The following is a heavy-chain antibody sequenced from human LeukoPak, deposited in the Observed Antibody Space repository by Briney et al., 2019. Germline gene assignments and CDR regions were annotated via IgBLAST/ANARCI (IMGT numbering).Heavy chain of an antibody. V-gene: IGHV3-23*01. J-gene: IGHJ4*02. CDR3: AKDVIIAVAGTFDY. Sequence: GGSLRLSCAASGFTFSSYAMSWVRQAPGKGLEWVSAISGSSDSTYYADSVKGRFTFSRDNSKNTLYLQMNSLRAEDTAVYYCAKDVIIAVAGTFDYWGQGTLVTVSS. CDR1: GFTFSSYA. CDR2: ISGSSDST. D-gene: IGHD6-19*01.